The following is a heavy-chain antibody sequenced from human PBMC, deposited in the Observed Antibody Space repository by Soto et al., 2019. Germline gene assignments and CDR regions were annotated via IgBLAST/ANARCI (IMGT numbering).Heavy chain of an antibody. J-gene: IGHJ4*02. D-gene: IGHD2-2*01. CDR1: GFTFSSYA. Sequence: EVQLLESGGGLVQPGGSLRLSCAASGFTFSSYAMSWVRQAPGKGLEWVSAISGSGGSTYYADSVKGRFTISRDNSKNTLYLQMNSLRDEDTAVYDCAKDYCSSTSCYSYGYWGQGTLVTVSS. V-gene: IGHV3-23*01. CDR2: ISGSGGST. CDR3: AKDYCSSTSCYSYGY.